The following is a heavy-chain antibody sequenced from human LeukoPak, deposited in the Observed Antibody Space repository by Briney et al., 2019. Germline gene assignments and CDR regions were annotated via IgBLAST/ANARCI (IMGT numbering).Heavy chain of an antibody. CDR1: GFSSSFSDYY. J-gene: IGHJ5*02. Sequence: PGGSLRLSCAASGFSSSFSDYYMSWIPQAPGKELMWVSYISGSGNTIYCADSVKGRFTISRDNAKSSLFLQMSSLRAEDTAVYYCARAATGSNGYYYLWGQGTLVTVSS. V-gene: IGHV3-11*04. CDR3: ARAATGSNGYYYL. CDR2: ISGSGNTI. D-gene: IGHD3-22*01.